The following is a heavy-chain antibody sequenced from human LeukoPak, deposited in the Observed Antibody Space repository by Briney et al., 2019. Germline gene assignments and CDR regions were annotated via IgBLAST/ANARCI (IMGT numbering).Heavy chain of an antibody. D-gene: IGHD3-22*01. CDR3: AREDSGYSRSGELDY. CDR2: ISYDGSNK. J-gene: IGHJ4*02. CDR1: GFTFSSYA. Sequence: PGRSLRLSCAASGFTFSSYAMHWVRQAPGKGLEWVAVISYDGSNKYYADSAKGRFTISRDNSKNTLYLQMNSLRAEDTAVYYCAREDSGYSRSGELDYWGQGTLVTVSS. V-gene: IGHV3-30-3*01.